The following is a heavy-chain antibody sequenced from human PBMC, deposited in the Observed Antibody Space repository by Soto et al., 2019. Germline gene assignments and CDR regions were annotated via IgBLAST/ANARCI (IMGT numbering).Heavy chain of an antibody. J-gene: IGHJ4*02. D-gene: IGHD1-26*01. CDR2: ISAYNGNT. CDR3: ARDRARGVGATTAYFDY. Sequence: GASVKVSCKASGYTFTSYGISWVRQAPGQGLEWMGWISAYNGNTNYAQKLQGRVTMTTDTSTSTAYMELRSLRSDDTAVYYCARDRARGVGATTAYFDYWGQGTLVTVSS. CDR1: GYTFTSYG. V-gene: IGHV1-18*01.